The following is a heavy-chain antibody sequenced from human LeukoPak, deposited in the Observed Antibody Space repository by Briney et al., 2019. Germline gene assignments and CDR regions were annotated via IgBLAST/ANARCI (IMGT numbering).Heavy chain of an antibody. CDR1: GGSISGGGYS. CDR2: IYHSGST. J-gene: IGHJ4*02. Sequence: KPSETLSLTCTVSGGSISGGGYSWSWIRQPPGKGLEWIGYIYHSGSTYYNPSLKSRVTISVDRSKNQFSLKLSSVTAADTAVYYCARAVYGSGSPMFDYWGQGTLVTVSS. V-gene: IGHV4-30-2*01. D-gene: IGHD3-10*01. CDR3: ARAVYGSGSPMFDY.